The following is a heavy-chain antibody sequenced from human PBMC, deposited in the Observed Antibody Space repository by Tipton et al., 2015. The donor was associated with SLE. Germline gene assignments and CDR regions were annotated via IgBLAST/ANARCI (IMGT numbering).Heavy chain of an antibody. Sequence: TLSLTCTVSGYSISNGYYWGWIRQPPGKGLEWIGSIYHSGSTYYNPSLKSRVTISLDTSKNQFSLKLRSVTAADTAVYYCASGPISPGDYWGQGTLVTVSS. CDR1: GYSISNGYY. J-gene: IGHJ4*02. V-gene: IGHV4-38-2*02. D-gene: IGHD3/OR15-3a*01. CDR3: ASGPISPGDY. CDR2: IYHSGST.